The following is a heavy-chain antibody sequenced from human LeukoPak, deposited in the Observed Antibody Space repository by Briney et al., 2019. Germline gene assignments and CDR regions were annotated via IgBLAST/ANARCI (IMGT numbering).Heavy chain of an antibody. V-gene: IGHV3-30*18. Sequence: PGGSLRLSCAASGFTFSSYGMHWVRQAPGKGLEWVAVISYDGSNKYYADSVKGRFTISRDNSKNTLYLQMNSLRAEDTAVYYCAKGSHYYDSSGYYYGLFDYWGQGTLVTVSS. CDR3: AKGSHYYDSSGYYYGLFDY. CDR2: ISYDGSNK. J-gene: IGHJ4*02. D-gene: IGHD3-22*01. CDR1: GFTFSSYG.